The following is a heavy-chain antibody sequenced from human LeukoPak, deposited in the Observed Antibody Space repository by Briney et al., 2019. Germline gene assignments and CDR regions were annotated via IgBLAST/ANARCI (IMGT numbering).Heavy chain of an antibody. CDR2: IKQDGSEK. J-gene: IGHJ6*02. CDR1: GFTFSSYW. D-gene: IGHD6-13*01. CDR3: ARDSGYSSSWYYYYGMDV. V-gene: IGHV3-7*01. Sequence: PGGSLRLSCQAYGFTFSSYWMSWVRQAPGKGLEWVANIKQDGSEKYYVDSVKGRFTISRDNAKNSLYLQMNGLRAEDTAVYYCARDSGYSSSWYYYYGMDVWGQGTTVTVSS.